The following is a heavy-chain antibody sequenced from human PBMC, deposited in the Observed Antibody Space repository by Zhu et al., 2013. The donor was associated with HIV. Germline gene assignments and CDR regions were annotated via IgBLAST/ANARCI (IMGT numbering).Heavy chain of an antibody. Sequence: QVQLVQSGAEVKKPGASVKVSCKASGYTFTGHYMHWVRQAPGQGLEWVGWINPDSGGTDYAQHFQGRVTMTRDTSISTAYMELNRLTSDDTAVYYCATHDDFWALMDVWGKGTTVIVSS. CDR1: GYTFTGHY. CDR2: INPDSGGT. J-gene: IGHJ6*03. CDR3: ATHDDFWALMDV. V-gene: IGHV1-2*02. D-gene: IGHD3-3*01.